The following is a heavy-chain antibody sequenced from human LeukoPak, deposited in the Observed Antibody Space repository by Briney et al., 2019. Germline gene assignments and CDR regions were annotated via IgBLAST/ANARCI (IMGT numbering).Heavy chain of an antibody. CDR2: IYYSGST. D-gene: IGHD3-10*01. J-gene: IGHJ4*02. Sequence: ETLSLTCTVSGGSISSSSYYWGWIRQPPGKGLEWIGSIYYSGSTYYNPSLKSRVTVSVDTSKNQFSLKLSSVTAADTAVYYCARHGSYYDYWGQGTLVTVSS. V-gene: IGHV4-39*01. CDR1: GGSISSSSYY. CDR3: ARHGSYYDY.